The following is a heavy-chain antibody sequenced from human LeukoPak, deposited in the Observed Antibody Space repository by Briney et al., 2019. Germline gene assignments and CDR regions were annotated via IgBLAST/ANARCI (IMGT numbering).Heavy chain of an antibody. J-gene: IGHJ4*02. D-gene: IGHD3-22*01. CDR1: GFTFSSYG. Sequence: GGSLRLSCAASGFTFSSYGMHWVRQAPGKGLEGVAFIRYDGSNKYYADSVKGRFTIHRENPEHTLYMQMHSLRAEHSGVYYFAKPREPKDYYDSSVYYYAGGSLDCWGQGTLVTVSS. CDR3: AKPREPKDYYDSSVYYYAGGSLDC. V-gene: IGHV3-30*02. CDR2: IRYDGSNK.